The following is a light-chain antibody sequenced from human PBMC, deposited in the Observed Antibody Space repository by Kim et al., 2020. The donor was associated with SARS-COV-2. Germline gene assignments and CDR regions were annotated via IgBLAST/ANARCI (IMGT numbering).Light chain of an antibody. CDR2: QDS. Sequence: SVPPGQTARITCSGDKLGDKYACWYQQKPGQSPVLVIYQDSKRPSGIPERFSGSNSGNTATLTISGTQAMDEADYYCQAWDSSTAVFGGGTQLTVL. J-gene: IGLJ3*02. V-gene: IGLV3-1*01. CDR1: KLGDKY. CDR3: QAWDSSTAV.